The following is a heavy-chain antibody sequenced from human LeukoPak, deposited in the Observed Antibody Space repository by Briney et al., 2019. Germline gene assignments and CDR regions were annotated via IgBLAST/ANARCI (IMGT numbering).Heavy chain of an antibody. CDR2: ISGSGGST. Sequence: PGGSLRLSCAASGFTFSSYAMSWVRQAPGKGLEWVSAISGSGGSTYYADSVKGRFTISRDNSKNTLYLQMNSLRAEDTAVYYCAKDPYFHCSGGSCFIDYWGQGTLVTVSS. CDR1: GFTFSSYA. V-gene: IGHV3-23*01. J-gene: IGHJ4*02. D-gene: IGHD2-15*01. CDR3: AKDPYFHCSGGSCFIDY.